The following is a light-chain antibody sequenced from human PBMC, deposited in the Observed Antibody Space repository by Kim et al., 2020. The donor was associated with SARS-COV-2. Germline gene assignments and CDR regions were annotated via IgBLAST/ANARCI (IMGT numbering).Light chain of an antibody. V-gene: IGKV1-9*01. J-gene: IGKJ1*01. CDR2: AAS. Sequence: GDRVAVTCRASQDISNSLAWYQQKAGKAPKLLIFAASTLQSGVPSRFSGSGSGTEFTLTVSSLQAEDFATYYCQQLNHYPWTFGQGT. CDR1: QDISNS. CDR3: QQLNHYPWT.